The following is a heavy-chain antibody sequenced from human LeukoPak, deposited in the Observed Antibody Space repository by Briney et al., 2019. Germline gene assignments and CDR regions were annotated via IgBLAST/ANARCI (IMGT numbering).Heavy chain of an antibody. J-gene: IGHJ4*02. V-gene: IGHV3-48*03. Sequence: PGGSLRLSCAASGFTFSRYGMNWVRQAPGKGLEWISYISAIDNTIYYADSVMGRFTVSSDNAKNSVYLQLNSLGAEDTAVYYCARGSEYDVLTGYFPFDSWGQGTLVTVSS. D-gene: IGHD3-9*01. CDR3: ARGSEYDVLTGYFPFDS. CDR1: GFTFSRYG. CDR2: ISAIDNTI.